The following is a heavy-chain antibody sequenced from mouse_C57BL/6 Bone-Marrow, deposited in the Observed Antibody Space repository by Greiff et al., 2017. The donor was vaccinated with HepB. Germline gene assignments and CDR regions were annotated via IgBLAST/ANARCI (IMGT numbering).Heavy chain of an antibody. CDR3: ASGDLNYYGSSYRFAY. V-gene: IGHV2-6*01. CDR1: GFSLTSYG. CDR2: IWGVGST. Sequence: QVQLKESGPGLVAPSQRLSITCTVSGFSLTSYGVDWVRQSPGKGLEWLGVIWGVGSTNYNSALKSRLSISKDNSKSQVFLKMNSLQTDDTAMYYCASGDLNYYGSSYRFAYWGQGTLVTVSA. D-gene: IGHD1-1*01. J-gene: IGHJ3*01.